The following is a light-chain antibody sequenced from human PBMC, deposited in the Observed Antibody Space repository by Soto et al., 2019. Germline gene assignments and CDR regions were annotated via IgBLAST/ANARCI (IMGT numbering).Light chain of an antibody. V-gene: IGKV1-5*03. CDR1: HGISSY. Sequence: IQVNHSPASLSAYVRDRVTMTCRASHGISSYLAWYQQKPWKAPKLLIYKASSLESGVPSRFSGSGSGTEFTLTICCLQPDDFATYYCQHFNSYPWTFCQG. CDR3: QHFNSYPWT. J-gene: IGKJ1*01. CDR2: KAS.